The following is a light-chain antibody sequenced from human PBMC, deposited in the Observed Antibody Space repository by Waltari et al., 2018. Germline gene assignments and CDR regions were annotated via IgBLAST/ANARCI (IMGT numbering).Light chain of an antibody. J-gene: IGLJ3*02. CDR3: SLYMGSGIWV. V-gene: IGLV8-61*01. CDR2: KGS. Sequence: QTVVTQEPSLSVSPGGTVTPTCALCSGSLSSTSYATWYEQTPGQAPRTLVYKGSSRSSGVSDRFSGSVLGNKAALTITGAQADDESDYYCSLYMGSGIWVFGGGTKLTVL. CDR1: SGSLSSTSY.